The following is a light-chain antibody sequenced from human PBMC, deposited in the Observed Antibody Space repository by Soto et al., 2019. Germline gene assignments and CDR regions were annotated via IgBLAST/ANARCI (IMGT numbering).Light chain of an antibody. CDR3: QQYNDFPRA. J-gene: IGKJ1*01. V-gene: IGKV3-15*01. Sequence: EMVMTQSPATLSVSPGERATLSCRASQSVNNNLAWYQQRPGQVPRLLIYGASTRATGIPARFSGSGSGTEFTLTISSLQSEDFAVYYCQQYNDFPRAFGQGTKVDI. CDR1: QSVNNN. CDR2: GAS.